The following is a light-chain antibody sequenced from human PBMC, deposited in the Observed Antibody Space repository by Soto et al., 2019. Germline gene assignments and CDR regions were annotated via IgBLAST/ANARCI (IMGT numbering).Light chain of an antibody. CDR1: QGISSY. Sequence: IQMTQSPSSVSASVEDRVTITCRASQGISSYLAWYQQKPGKAPKLLIYAASTLQSGVPSRFSGSGSGTDFTLTISCLQSEDFATYYCQQYYSYPQTFGQGTKVDIK. CDR3: QQYYSYPQT. CDR2: AAS. V-gene: IGKV1-8*01. J-gene: IGKJ1*01.